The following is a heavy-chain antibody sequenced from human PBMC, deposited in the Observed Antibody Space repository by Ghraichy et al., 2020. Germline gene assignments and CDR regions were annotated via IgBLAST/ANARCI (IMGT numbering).Heavy chain of an antibody. J-gene: IGHJ4*02. CDR3: ARGGTTGTTYY. CDR2: IYYSGST. D-gene: IGHD1-7*01. CDR1: GGSISSGGYY. Sequence: SETLSLTCSVSGGSISSGGYYWSWIRQYPGKGLEWIGYIYYSGSTYYNPSLQSRVTISVDTSKNQFSLKLGSVTAADTAVYYCARGGTTGTTYYWGQGTLVTVSS. V-gene: IGHV4-31*03.